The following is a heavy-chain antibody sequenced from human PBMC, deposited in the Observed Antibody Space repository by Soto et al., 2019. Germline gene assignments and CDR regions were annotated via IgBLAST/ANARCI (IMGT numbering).Heavy chain of an antibody. CDR2: IPSRGRP. Sequence: SETLSLTCSVSGASVAGGSYYWSWVRQPPGKGLEWIGYIPSRGRPFYNPSLTSRGTISADTSKNQLSLQLTSVTAADTAVYYCARDTYSGYDFGLWGQGTLVTV. CDR1: GASVAGGSYY. J-gene: IGHJ5*02. D-gene: IGHD5-12*01. CDR3: ARDTYSGYDFGL. V-gene: IGHV4-30-4*01.